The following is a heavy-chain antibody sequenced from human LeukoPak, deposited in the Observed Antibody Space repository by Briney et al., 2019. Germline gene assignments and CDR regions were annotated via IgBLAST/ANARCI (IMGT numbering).Heavy chain of an antibody. D-gene: IGHD6-13*01. Sequence: ASVKVSCKASGYTFTRFGISWVRQAPGQGLEWMGWISAYDRNTEYAQNFQGRVTFTIDTSTSTAYMDLRSLRYDDTAVYYCARDKVIASAGTPNWFDPWGQGTLVTVSS. CDR2: ISAYDRNT. CDR1: GYTFTRFG. V-gene: IGHV1-18*01. J-gene: IGHJ5*02. CDR3: ARDKVIASAGTPNWFDP.